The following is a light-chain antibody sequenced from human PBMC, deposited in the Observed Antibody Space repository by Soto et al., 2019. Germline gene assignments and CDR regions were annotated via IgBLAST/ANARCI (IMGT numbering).Light chain of an antibody. CDR1: SSDVGGYNY. CDR3: SSYTSSSTL. V-gene: IGLV2-14*01. CDR2: EVS. Sequence: QSALTQPASVSGSPGQSITISCTGTSSDVGGYNYVSWYQQHPGKAPKLMIYEVSDRPSGISSRFSGSKSGNTASLTISGLQTEDEADYYCSSYTSSSTLFGTGIKLTVL. J-gene: IGLJ1*01.